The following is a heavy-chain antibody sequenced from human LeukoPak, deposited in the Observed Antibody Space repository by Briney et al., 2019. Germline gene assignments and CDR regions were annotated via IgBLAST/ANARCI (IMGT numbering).Heavy chain of an antibody. J-gene: IGHJ4*02. CDR2: INHSGST. Sequence: PSETLSLTCAVYGGSFSGYYWSWIRQPPGKGLEWIGEINHSGSTNYNPSLKSRVTMSVDTSKNQFSLKLSSVTAADTAVYYCARDTVGATTFDYWGQGTLVTVSS. V-gene: IGHV4-34*01. D-gene: IGHD1-26*01. CDR1: GGSFSGYY. CDR3: ARDTVGATTFDY.